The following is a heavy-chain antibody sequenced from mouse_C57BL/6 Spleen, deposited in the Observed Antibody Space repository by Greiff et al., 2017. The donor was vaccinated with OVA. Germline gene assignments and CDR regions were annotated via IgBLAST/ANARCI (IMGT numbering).Heavy chain of an antibody. Sequence: EVQLVESGGGLVKPGGSLKLSCAASGFTFSSYAMSWVRQTPEKRLEWVATISDGGSYTYYPDNVKGRFTISRDNAKNNLYLQMSHLKSEDTAMYYCARGLTGSWFAYWGQGTLVTVSA. J-gene: IGHJ3*01. D-gene: IGHD4-1*01. V-gene: IGHV5-4*01. CDR3: ARGLTGSWFAY. CDR2: ISDGGSYT. CDR1: GFTFSSYA.